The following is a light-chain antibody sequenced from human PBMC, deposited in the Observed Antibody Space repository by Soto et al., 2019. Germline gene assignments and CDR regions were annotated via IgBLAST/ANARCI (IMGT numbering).Light chain of an antibody. J-gene: IGKJ1*01. CDR2: AAS. Sequence: DIQMTQSPSTLSASVGDRVTITCRASQSIDNWSAWYQQKPGKAPKLLIYAASTVETGVPSRFSGSGSGTECTLAVESLQPDDFAAYEGQQFSSYSTFGHGTKVEMK. V-gene: IGKV1-5*01. CDR1: QSIDNW. CDR3: QQFSSYST.